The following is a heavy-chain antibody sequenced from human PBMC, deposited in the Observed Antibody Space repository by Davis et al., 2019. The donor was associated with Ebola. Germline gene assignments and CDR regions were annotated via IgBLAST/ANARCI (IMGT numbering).Heavy chain of an antibody. Sequence: LRLSCTVSGDSISSGGHYWSWIRQHPVKGLEWIGYIYYSGSTYYNPSLKSRVTISVDTSQNQVSLKMSSVTAADTAVYYCARTHYDILTGSYSMDVWGKGTTVTVSS. J-gene: IGHJ6*04. V-gene: IGHV4-31*03. D-gene: IGHD3-9*01. CDR1: GDSISSGGHY. CDR2: IYYSGST. CDR3: ARTHYDILTGSYSMDV.